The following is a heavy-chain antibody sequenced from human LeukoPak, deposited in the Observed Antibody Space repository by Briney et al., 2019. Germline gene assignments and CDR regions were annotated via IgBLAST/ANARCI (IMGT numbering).Heavy chain of an antibody. V-gene: IGHV3-30*18. D-gene: IGHD3-10*01. J-gene: IGHJ4*02. CDR2: ISYDGSNK. CDR3: AKDTTNKHCYGSGSYYSMGYYFDY. Sequence: GRSLRLSCAASGFTFSSYGMHWVRQAPGQGLEWVAVISYDGSNKYYADSVKGRFTISRDNSKNTLYLQMNSLRAEDTAVYYCAKDTTNKHCYGSGSYYSMGYYFDYWGQGTLVTVSS. CDR1: GFTFSSYG.